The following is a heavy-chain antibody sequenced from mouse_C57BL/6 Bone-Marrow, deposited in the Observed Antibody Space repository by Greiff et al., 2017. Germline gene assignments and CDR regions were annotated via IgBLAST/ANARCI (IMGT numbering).Heavy chain of an antibody. J-gene: IGHJ3*01. CDR1: GYTFTDYY. CDR3: ASWDGFFAY. D-gene: IGHD2-3*01. CDR2: INPNNGGT. Sequence: EVQLQQSGPELVKPGASVKISCKASGYTFTDYYMNWVKQSHGKSLEWIGDINPNNGGTSYNQKFKGKATLTVDKSSSTAYMELRSLTSEDSAVYYCASWDGFFAYWGQGTLVTVSA. V-gene: IGHV1-26*01.